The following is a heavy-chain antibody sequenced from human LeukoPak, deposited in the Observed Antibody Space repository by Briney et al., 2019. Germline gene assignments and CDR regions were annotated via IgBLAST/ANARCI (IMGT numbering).Heavy chain of an antibody. Sequence: SETLSLTCTVSGGSISSGDYYWSWIRQPPGKGLEWIGYMYYSGSTYYNPSLKSRVIISVDTSKNQFSLKLSFVTAADTAVYYCVRRMVGAIRPFDYWGQGTRVTVSS. J-gene: IGHJ4*02. V-gene: IGHV4-30-4*01. CDR3: VRRMVGAIRPFDY. CDR2: MYYSGST. CDR1: GGSISSGDYY. D-gene: IGHD1-26*01.